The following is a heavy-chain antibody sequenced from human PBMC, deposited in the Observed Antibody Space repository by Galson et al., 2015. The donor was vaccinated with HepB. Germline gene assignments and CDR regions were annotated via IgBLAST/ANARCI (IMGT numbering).Heavy chain of an antibody. CDR3: ARDRSIAAAGTVDSFEI. V-gene: IGHV3-30*03. J-gene: IGHJ3*02. CDR1: GSTFSGFG. Sequence: SLRLSCADSGSTFSGFGMHWVRQPPGTRLEWVAHMSYDGTDNSVAKSVKCRFTIYSDNSQNTLYLQMHSLRVEDTAVYYCARDRSIAAAGTVDSFEIWGHGTMVTVS. CDR2: MSYDGTDN. D-gene: IGHD6-13*01.